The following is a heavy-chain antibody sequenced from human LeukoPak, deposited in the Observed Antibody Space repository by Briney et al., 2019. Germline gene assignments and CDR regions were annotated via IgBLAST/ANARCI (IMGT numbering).Heavy chain of an antibody. V-gene: IGHV3-53*01. J-gene: IGHJ6*02. D-gene: IGHD3-22*01. CDR1: GFTVSSNY. CDR2: IYSGGST. Sequence: TGGSLRLSCAASGFTVSSNYMSWVRQAPGKGLEWVSVIYSGGSTYYADSVKGRFTISRDNSKNTLYLQMNSLRAEDTAVYYCAREQTYYYDSSGYYSWYYGMDVWGQGTTVTVSS. CDR3: AREQTYYYDSSGYYSWYYGMDV.